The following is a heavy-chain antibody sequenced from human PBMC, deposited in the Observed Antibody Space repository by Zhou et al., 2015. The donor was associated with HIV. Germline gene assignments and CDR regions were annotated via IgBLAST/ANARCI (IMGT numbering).Heavy chain of an antibody. V-gene: IGHV1-69*06. J-gene: IGHJ2*01. Sequence: QVQLVQSGAEVKKPGSSVKVSCKASGGTFSTYAISWVRQAPGQGLEWMGGITPILATTKYAQKFQGRVTITADRSTNTAYMDLRGLSSEDTAVYYCARLELGYNYDSSGPFDLWGRGTLVTVSS. D-gene: IGHD3-22*01. CDR2: ITPILATT. CDR3: ARLELGYNYDSSGPFDL. CDR1: GGTFSTYA.